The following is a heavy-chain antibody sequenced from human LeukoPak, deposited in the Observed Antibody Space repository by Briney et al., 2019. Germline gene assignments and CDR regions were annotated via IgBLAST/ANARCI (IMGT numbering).Heavy chain of an antibody. CDR3: ARDAWGYYYYYMDV. J-gene: IGHJ6*03. V-gene: IGHV3-7*01. CDR2: IKQDESEK. CDR1: GFTFSSYW. D-gene: IGHD7-27*01. Sequence: PGGSLRLSCAASGFTFSSYWMSWVRQAPGKGLEWVAIIKQDESEKYYVDSVKGRFTISRDNAKNSLYLQMNSLRAEDTAVYYCARDAWGYYYYYMDVWGKGTTVTISS.